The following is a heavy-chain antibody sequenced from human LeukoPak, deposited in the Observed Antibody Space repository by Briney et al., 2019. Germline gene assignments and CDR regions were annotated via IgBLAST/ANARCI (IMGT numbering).Heavy chain of an antibody. J-gene: IGHJ6*02. D-gene: IGHD6-13*01. CDR1: GFTFSSYS. CDR2: ISSSSSYI. CDR3: ARVGSSPYYYYGMDV. V-gene: IGHV3-21*01. Sequence: PGGSLRLSCAASGFTFSSYSMNWVRQAPGKGLEWVSSISSSSSYIYYADSVKGRFTISGDNAKNSLYLQLNSLRAEDTAVYYCARVGSSPYYYYGMDVWGQGTTVTVSS.